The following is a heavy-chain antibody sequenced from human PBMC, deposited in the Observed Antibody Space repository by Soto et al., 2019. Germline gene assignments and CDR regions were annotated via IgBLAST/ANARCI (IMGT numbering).Heavy chain of an antibody. V-gene: IGHV3-30*18. CDR1: AFAFSSYG. CDR2: IAYDGSAE. J-gene: IGHJ6*02. CDR3: AKDERREIQLTYLTYGLDV. Sequence: QVQLVESGGGVVQPGKSLRLSCAGSAFAFSSYGIHWVRQAPGKGLEWVAAIAYDGSAEYYTDSVKGRVTISRDNSKNMVFLKMNSLRAEDTAVYYCAKDERREIQLTYLTYGLDVWGQGTTVTVSS.